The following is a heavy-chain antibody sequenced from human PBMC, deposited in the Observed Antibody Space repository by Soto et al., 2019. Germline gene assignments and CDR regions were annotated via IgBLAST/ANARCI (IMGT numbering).Heavy chain of an antibody. Sequence: GASVKVSCKASGGPFSSYAISWVRQAPGQGLEWMGGIIPIFGTANYAQKFQGRVTITADESTSTASMELSSLRSEDTAVYYCARVPSGWFDPWGQGTLVTVSS. CDR1: GGPFSSYA. CDR2: IIPIFGTA. CDR3: ARVPSGWFDP. J-gene: IGHJ5*02. V-gene: IGHV1-69*13. D-gene: IGHD6-19*01.